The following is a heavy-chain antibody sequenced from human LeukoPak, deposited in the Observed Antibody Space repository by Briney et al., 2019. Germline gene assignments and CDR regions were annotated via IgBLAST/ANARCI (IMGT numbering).Heavy chain of an antibody. D-gene: IGHD2-21*01. Sequence: PSETLSLTCAVYGGSFSGYYWSWIRQPSGKGLEWIGEINHSGSTNYNPSLKSRVTISVDTSKNQFSLKLSSATAADTAVYYCARGAVAGPIGYWGQGTLVTVSS. CDR1: GGSFSGYY. CDR2: INHSGST. V-gene: IGHV4-34*01. J-gene: IGHJ4*02. CDR3: ARGAVAGPIGY.